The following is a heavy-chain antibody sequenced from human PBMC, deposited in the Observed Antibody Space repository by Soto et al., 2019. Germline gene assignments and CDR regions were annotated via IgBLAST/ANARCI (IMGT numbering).Heavy chain of an antibody. CDR1: GGSISSSNW. V-gene: IGHV4-4*02. D-gene: IGHD4-17*01. Sequence: QVQLQESGPGLVKHSGTLSLACAVSGGSISSSNWWSWVRQPPGKGLEWIGEIYHSVSTNYNPSPKRRVTISVDKSKTQCSLKLSSVTAADTAVYYCSIRTTVTTRLGDWGQGTLVTVSS. J-gene: IGHJ4*02. CDR2: IYHSVST. CDR3: SIRTTVTTRLGD.